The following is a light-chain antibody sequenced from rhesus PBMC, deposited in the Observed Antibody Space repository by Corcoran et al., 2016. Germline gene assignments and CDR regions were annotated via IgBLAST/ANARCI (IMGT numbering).Light chain of an antibody. Sequence: DIQMSQSPSSLSASVGDKVTITCRASQGINNALAWYQQKPGKAPNLLIYPTSNLKSGVPSRSSGRRSGTDFTLTIDTLQPEDFATYYCQQGYSSPLTFGGGTKVELK. CDR3: QQGYSSPLT. V-gene: IGKV1-33*01. CDR2: PTS. J-gene: IGKJ4*01. CDR1: QGINNA.